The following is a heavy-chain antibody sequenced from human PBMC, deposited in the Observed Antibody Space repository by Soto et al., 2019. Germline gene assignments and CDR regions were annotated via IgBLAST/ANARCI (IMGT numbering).Heavy chain of an antibody. D-gene: IGHD2-2*03. CDR3: SRGSFGYYGP. V-gene: IGHV3-49*04. J-gene: IGHJ5*02. CDR1: GFRFSEHA. Sequence: HPGGSLRLSCNCSGFRFSEHAMTWVRQAPGKGLECVGFIRNTPYGGTTDYAASVRGRFTISRDDSASIAYLQMNSLKTEDSGLYYCSRGSFGYYGPWGPGTLVTVSS. CDR2: IRNTPYGGTT.